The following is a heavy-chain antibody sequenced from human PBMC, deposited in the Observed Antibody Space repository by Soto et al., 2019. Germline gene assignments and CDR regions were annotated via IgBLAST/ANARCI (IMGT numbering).Heavy chain of an antibody. J-gene: IGHJ5*02. CDR1: GFPFISYW. V-gene: IGHV3-7*03. D-gene: IGHD1-26*01. CDR2: MKQDGSEK. Sequence: WGSLRLSCAASGFPFISYWMSWVRQAPGKGLEWVANMKQDGSEKYYVDSVKGRFTISRDNAKNSLYLQMNSLRAEDTAVYYCARDYYGTGSSLPRPWFDPWGQGTLVTVSS. CDR3: ARDYYGTGSSLPRPWFDP.